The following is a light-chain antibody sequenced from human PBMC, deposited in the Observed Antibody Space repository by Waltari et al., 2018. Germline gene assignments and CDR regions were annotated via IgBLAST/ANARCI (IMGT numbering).Light chain of an antibody. V-gene: IGKV1-5*03. J-gene: IGKJ2*01. Sequence: DIQMTQSPSTLSASVGDRATITCRASQSISSWLAWYQQKPGKAPKLLIYKASNLESGIPSRFSGSGSGTDFTLTISSLQPDDFATYYCQQYNSYSYTFGQGTKLEIK. CDR1: QSISSW. CDR3: QQYNSYSYT. CDR2: KAS.